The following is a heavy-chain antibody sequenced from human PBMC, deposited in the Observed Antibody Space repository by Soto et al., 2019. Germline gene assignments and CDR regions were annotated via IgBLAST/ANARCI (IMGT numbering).Heavy chain of an antibody. Sequence: QVQLVQSGAEVKKPGSSVKVSCKASGGTFSSYAISWVRQAPGQGLEWMGGIIPIFGTANYAQKFQGRVTITADESTSTAYMELSSLRSEDTAVYYCARVPPPRYDSSGYPTGFYFDYWGQGTLVTVSS. CDR1: GGTFSSYA. CDR2: IIPIFGTA. D-gene: IGHD3-22*01. CDR3: ARVPPPRYDSSGYPTGFYFDY. V-gene: IGHV1-69*01. J-gene: IGHJ4*02.